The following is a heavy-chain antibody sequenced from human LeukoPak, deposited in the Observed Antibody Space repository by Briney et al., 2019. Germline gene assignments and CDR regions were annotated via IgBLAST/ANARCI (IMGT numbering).Heavy chain of an antibody. CDR2: PGTVGDT. Sequence: KPGGSLRLSCAASGFTFNTYDMHWVRPPPPPPPAPPPPPGTVGDTYYAGSVKGRFTISREDAKRSLYLQMNSLRAGDTAVYYCVRGGDPEAFDYWGQGTLVTVSS. J-gene: IGHJ4*02. CDR1: GFTFNTYD. V-gene: IGHV3-13*01. CDR3: VRGGDPEAFDY. D-gene: IGHD5-12*01.